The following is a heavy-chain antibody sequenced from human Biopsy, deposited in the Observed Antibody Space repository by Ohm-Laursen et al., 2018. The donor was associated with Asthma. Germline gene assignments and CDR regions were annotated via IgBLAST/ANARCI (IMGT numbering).Heavy chain of an antibody. D-gene: IGHD2-15*01. J-gene: IGHJ4*02. Sequence: TLSLTCTVSGVSIRSYYWTWIRQPPGKGLEWIGNIHYSGSTYSNPSLKSRVTISVDTSKKQISLRLSSVIVADTAVYYCAGFCSGGNCPDHWGQGTLVTVSS. CDR3: AGFCSGGNCPDH. V-gene: IGHV4-59*01. CDR2: IHYSGST. CDR1: GVSIRSYY.